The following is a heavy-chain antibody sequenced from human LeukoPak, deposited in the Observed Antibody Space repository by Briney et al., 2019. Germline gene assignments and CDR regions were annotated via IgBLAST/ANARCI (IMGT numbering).Heavy chain of an antibody. CDR1: GFTFSGYW. CDR2: IEEDGGAK. J-gene: IGHJ4*02. CDR3: ARAGQLNY. D-gene: IGHD6-13*01. V-gene: IGHV3-7*03. Sequence: GGSLRLSCVGSGFTFSGYWMSWVRQAPGRGLEWVAKIEEDGGAKYYMDSVKGRFSIYRENAKNSLYLQMYSLRADDTAMYYCARAGQLNYWGQGTLVTVSS.